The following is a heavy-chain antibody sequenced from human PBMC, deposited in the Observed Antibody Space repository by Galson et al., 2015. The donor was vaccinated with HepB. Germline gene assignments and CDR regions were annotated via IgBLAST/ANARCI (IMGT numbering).Heavy chain of an antibody. J-gene: IGHJ4*02. Sequence: SLRLSCAASGFTFSSYAMHWVRQAPGKGLEWVAVISYDGSNKYYADSVKGRFTISRDNSKNTLYLQMNSLRAEDTAVYYCARERPGYCHSHSSFVYWGQGTRLTVSS. CDR2: ISYDGSNK. CDR1: GFTFSSYA. V-gene: IGHV3-30-3*01. D-gene: IGHD5-18*01. CDR3: ARERPGYCHSHSSFVY.